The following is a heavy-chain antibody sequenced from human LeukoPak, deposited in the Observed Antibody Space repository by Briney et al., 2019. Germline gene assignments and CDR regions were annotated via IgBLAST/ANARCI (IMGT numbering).Heavy chain of an antibody. CDR2: INPSGGST. D-gene: IGHD4-17*01. J-gene: IGHJ5*02. CDR1: GYTFTSYY. Sequence: ASVKVSCKASGYTFTSYYMHWVRQAPGQGLEWMGIINPSGGSTSYAQKFQGRVTMTRDTSTSTVYMELSSLRSEDTAVYYCARSNYGDYSSAVFDPWGQGTLVTVSS. CDR3: ARSNYGDYSSAVFDP. V-gene: IGHV1-46*01.